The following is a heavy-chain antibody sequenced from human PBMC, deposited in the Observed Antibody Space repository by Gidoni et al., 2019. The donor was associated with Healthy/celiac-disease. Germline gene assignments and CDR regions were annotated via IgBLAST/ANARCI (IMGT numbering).Heavy chain of an antibody. Sequence: QVQLVESGGGVVQPGRSLRLSCAASGFTFSSYGMHWVRQAPGKGLEWVAVISYDGSNKYYADSVKGRFTISRDNSKNTLYLQMNSLRAEDTAVYYCAKDGHYSSGWPFDYWGQGTLVTVSS. CDR1: GFTFSSYG. D-gene: IGHD6-19*01. CDR2: ISYDGSNK. J-gene: IGHJ4*02. V-gene: IGHV3-30*18. CDR3: AKDGHYSSGWPFDY.